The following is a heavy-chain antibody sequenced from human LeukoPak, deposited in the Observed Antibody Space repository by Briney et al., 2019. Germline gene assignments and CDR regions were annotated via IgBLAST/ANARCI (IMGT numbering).Heavy chain of an antibody. CDR1: GDSIGRINYF. V-gene: IGHV4-39*07. J-gene: IGHJ4*01. Sequence: SSETLSLTCTISGDSIGRINYFWGWIRQAPGKGLEWIVSMSYSGHTYYNPSLKSRVTTSIDTSKNQSSLNLKSVTAADTAVYYCARDRDVDDFDSWGHGTLVTVSS. CDR3: ARDRDVDDFDS. D-gene: IGHD2-15*01. CDR2: MSYSGHT.